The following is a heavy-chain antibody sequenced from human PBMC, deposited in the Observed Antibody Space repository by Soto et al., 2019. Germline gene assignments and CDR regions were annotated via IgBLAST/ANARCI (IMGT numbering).Heavy chain of an antibody. V-gene: IGHV1-3*01. Sequence: ASVKVSCKASGYTFTSYAMHWVRQAPGQRLEWMGWINAGNGNTKYSQKFQGRVTITRDTSASTAYMELSSLRSEDTAVYYCARDLADSSSSGRYYYYYMDVWGKGTTVTVSS. CDR2: INAGNGNT. CDR1: GYTFTSYA. J-gene: IGHJ6*03. CDR3: ARDLADSSSSGRYYYYYMDV. D-gene: IGHD6-6*01.